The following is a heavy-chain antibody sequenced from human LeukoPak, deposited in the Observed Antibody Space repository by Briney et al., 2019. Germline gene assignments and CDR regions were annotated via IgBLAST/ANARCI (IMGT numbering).Heavy chain of an antibody. J-gene: IGHJ4*02. CDR2: ISAYNGNT. CDR1: GYTFTGYY. D-gene: IGHD3-22*01. CDR3: ARVLDYYDSSGLYYFDY. V-gene: IGHV1-18*04. Sequence: ASVKVSCKASGYTFTGYYMHWVRQAPGQGLEWMGWISAYNGNTNYAQKLQGRVTMTTDTSTSTAYMELRSLRSDDTAVYYCARVLDYYDSSGLYYFDYWGQGTLVTVSS.